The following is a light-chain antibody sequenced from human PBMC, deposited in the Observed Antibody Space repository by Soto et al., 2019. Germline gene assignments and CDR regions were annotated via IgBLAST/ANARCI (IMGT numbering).Light chain of an antibody. Sequence: QSVLTQPPSASASLGASVTLTRTLSSGYSNYKVDWYQQRPGKGPRFVMRVGTGGIVGSKGDGIPDRFSVLGSGLNRYLTIKNIQEEDESDYHGGADHGSGSNFGRVFGGGTKLTVL. CDR2: VGTGGIVG. CDR3: GADHGSGSNFGRV. V-gene: IGLV9-49*01. CDR1: SGYSNYK. J-gene: IGLJ2*01.